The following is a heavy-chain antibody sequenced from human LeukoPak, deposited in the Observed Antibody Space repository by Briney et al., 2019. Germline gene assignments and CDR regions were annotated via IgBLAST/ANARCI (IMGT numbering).Heavy chain of an antibody. CDR1: GGTFSSYA. CDR2: IIPIFGTA. CDR3: ARGPSTVTTPHFDY. J-gene: IGHJ4*02. V-gene: IGHV1-69*05. D-gene: IGHD4-11*01. Sequence: ASVKVSCKASGGTFSSYAISWVRQAPGQGLEWMGGIIPIFGTANYAQKFQGRVTITTDESTSTAYMELSSLRSEDTAVYYCARGPSTVTTPHFDYWGQGTLVTVSS.